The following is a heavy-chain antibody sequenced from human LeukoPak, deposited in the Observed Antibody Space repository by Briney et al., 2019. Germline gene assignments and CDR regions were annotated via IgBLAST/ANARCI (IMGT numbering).Heavy chain of an antibody. CDR2: MNPNSGNT. J-gene: IGHJ3*02. Sequence: ASVKVSCKASGYTFTSYDINWVRQATGQGLEWMGWMNPNSGNTGYAQKFQGRVTMTRNTSISTAYMELSSLRSEDTAVYYCAAPSSGYYLDAFDIWGQGTMVTVSS. CDR1: GYTFTSYD. D-gene: IGHD3-22*01. CDR3: AAPSSGYYLDAFDI. V-gene: IGHV1-8*01.